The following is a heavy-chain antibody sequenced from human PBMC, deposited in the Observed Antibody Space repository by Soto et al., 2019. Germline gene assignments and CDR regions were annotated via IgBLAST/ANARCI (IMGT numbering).Heavy chain of an antibody. D-gene: IGHD6-25*01. CDR3: AKFFVETGSNSGWPWSFHY. CDR1: GFTFSNYA. V-gene: IGHV3-23*01. CDR2: NSGSGGTT. J-gene: IGHJ4*02. Sequence: EVQLLESGGGLVQPGRSLRLSCAASGFTFSNYAMSWVRQAPGQGLDWVSANSGSGGTTYYADSVKGRFTISRDNSKNTLFLQMNSLIAEDAAVYYCAKFFVETGSNSGWPWSFHYWGQGTLVTVSS.